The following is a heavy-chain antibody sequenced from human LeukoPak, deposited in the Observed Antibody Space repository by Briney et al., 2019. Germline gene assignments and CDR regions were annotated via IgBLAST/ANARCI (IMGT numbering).Heavy chain of an antibody. J-gene: IGHJ5*01. Sequence: SVKVSCKTSRGTFTSYGFNWVRQAPGQGLEWLGRVVPMLSITNYAQKFQGRVSITAYTSTTTAYLDLNTLMSEDTAVYFCARGRTVGPARGTRDSWGQGTQVIVSS. D-gene: IGHD1-26*01. CDR2: VVPMLSIT. CDR3: ARGRTVGPARGTRDS. CDR1: RGTFTSYG. V-gene: IGHV1-69*04.